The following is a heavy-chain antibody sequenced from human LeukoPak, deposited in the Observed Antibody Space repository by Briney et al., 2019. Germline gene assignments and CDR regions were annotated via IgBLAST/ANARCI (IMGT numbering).Heavy chain of an antibody. CDR2: IYYSGST. CDR3: ARVLNDYGDQTSIHYFDY. D-gene: IGHD4-17*01. CDR1: GGSISSYY. V-gene: IGHV4-59*01. Sequence: PSETLSLTCTVSGGSISSYYWSWIRQPPGKGLEWIGYIYYSGSTNYNPSLKSRVTISVDTSKNQFSLKLSSVTAADTAVYYCARVLNDYGDQTSIHYFDYWGQGILVTVSS. J-gene: IGHJ4*02.